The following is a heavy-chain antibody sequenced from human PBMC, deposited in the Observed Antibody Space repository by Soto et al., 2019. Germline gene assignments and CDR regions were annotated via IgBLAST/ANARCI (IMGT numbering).Heavy chain of an antibody. CDR1: GGSIISSHW. Sequence: QVQLQESGPGLVKPSGTLSLSCAVSGGSIISSHWWTWVRQPPGKGLEWIGEIYHSGSTNYNPSLKGRVPISVNPSRNQFSLNLSPGTAADPAVYYCASSGGGEDYWGQGILVTVSS. CDR2: IYHSGST. J-gene: IGHJ4*02. CDR3: ASSGGGEDY. V-gene: IGHV4-4*02. D-gene: IGHD3-16*01.